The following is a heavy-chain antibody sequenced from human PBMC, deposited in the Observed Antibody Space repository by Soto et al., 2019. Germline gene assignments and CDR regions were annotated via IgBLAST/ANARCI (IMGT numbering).Heavy chain of an antibody. D-gene: IGHD5-12*01. CDR1: GGSISSYY. CDR2: IYYSGST. Sequence: SETLSLTCTVSGGSISSYYWSWIRQPPGKGLGWIGYIYYSGSTNYNPSLKSRVTISVDTSKNQFSLKLSSVTAADTAVYYCARDVDGYSGYGDAFDIWGQGTMVTVSS. V-gene: IGHV4-59*01. CDR3: ARDVDGYSGYGDAFDI. J-gene: IGHJ3*02.